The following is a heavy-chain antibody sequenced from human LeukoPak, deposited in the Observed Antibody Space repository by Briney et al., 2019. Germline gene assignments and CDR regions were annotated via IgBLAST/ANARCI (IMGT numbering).Heavy chain of an antibody. CDR3: ARDRLGDYDHSGYYDK. Sequence: GGSLRLSCAASGFTFSDYYMSWIRQAPGKGLEWVSYIYDSGRTIYYADSVKGRFTISRDNAKNSVYLQMNNLGAEDTAVYYCARDRLGDYDHSGYYDKWGQGTLVTVSS. CDR1: GFTFSDYY. V-gene: IGHV3-11*01. CDR2: IYDSGRTI. J-gene: IGHJ4*02. D-gene: IGHD3-22*01.